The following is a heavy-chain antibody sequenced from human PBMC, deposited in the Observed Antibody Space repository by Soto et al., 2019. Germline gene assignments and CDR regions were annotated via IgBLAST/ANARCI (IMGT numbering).Heavy chain of an antibody. CDR3: AKGGEGYCSGTSCLYHMDA. CDR2: ISGSGGGT. V-gene: IGHV3-23*01. D-gene: IGHD2-15*01. J-gene: IGHJ6*03. CDR1: GFTFSSYA. Sequence: GALRLSCAASGFTFSSYAMSWVRQAPGKGLEWVSAISGSGGGTYYADSVKGRFTISRDISKNTLYVQMSSLKAEDTAVYYCAKGGEGYCSGTSCLYHMDAWGKGTTVTVSS.